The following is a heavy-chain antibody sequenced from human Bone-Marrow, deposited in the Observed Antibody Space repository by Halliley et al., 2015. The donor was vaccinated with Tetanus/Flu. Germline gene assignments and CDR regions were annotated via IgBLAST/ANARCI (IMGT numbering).Heavy chain of an antibody. J-gene: IGHJ4*02. V-gene: IGHV1-18*01. CDR3: ARVRGSGVFVH. Sequence: LEWRGWISGYNGNTKYAGKVQGRVTMTTDTSTSTAYMEVRSLRSDDTAVYFCARVRGSGVFVHWGQGTLVTVSS. CDR2: ISGYNGNT. D-gene: IGHD1-26*01.